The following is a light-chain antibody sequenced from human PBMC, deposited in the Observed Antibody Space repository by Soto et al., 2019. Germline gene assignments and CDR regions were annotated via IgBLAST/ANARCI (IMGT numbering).Light chain of an antibody. J-gene: IGLJ2*01. CDR3: SSYTSSSSLVL. V-gene: IGLV2-14*01. CDR2: DVS. CDR1: SSDVGGYNY. Sequence: QSALTQPASVSGSPGQSITISCTGTSSDVGGYNYVSWYQQHPGKAPKLMIYDVSNRPSGVSNCFSGSKSGNTASLTISGLQAEDEDDYYCSSYTSSSSLVLFGGGTKLTVL.